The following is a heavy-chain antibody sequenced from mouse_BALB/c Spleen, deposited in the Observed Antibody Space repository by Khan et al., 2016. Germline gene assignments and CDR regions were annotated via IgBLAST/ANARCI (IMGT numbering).Heavy chain of an antibody. Sequence: VQLQESGPEVVRPGVSVKISCKGSGYTFTDYAMHWVKQSHAKSLEWIGDISTYNGNTTNNQKLKGNATMTVDKSSSTAYMELARLTSEVSAIYYCAIITTQAIDYWGQGTSVTVSS. D-gene: IGHD1-2*01. J-gene: IGHJ4*01. V-gene: IGHV1S137*01. CDR2: ISTYNGNT. CDR1: GYTFTDYA. CDR3: AIITTQAIDY.